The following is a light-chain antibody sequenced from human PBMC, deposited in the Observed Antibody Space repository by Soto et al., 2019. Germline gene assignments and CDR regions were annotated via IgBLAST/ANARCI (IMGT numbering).Light chain of an antibody. J-gene: IGLJ1*01. V-gene: IGLV1-47*01. CDR1: SSNIGSNY. Sequence: QSVLTQPPSASGTPGQRVTISCSGSSSNIGSNYVYWYQQLPGTATTLLIYRNNQRPSGVPDRFSGSKSGTSASLALSGLRSEDEDDYYCASWDDSLSGSYVFGTGTKLTVL. CDR2: RNN. CDR3: ASWDDSLSGSYV.